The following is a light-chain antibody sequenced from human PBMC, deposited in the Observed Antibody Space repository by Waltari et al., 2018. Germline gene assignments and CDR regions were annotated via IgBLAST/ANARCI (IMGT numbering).Light chain of an antibody. J-gene: IGKJ4*01. Sequence: EILLTHTPRTPCFSPQERDPPSCRASQSVSRFLAWYQQKPGQAPRLLIYGASTRATGIPDRFSGSGSGTDFSLTISRLEPEDFAVYYCQKCGRLLATFGEGTKVEIK. CDR2: GAS. V-gene: IGKV3-20*01. CDR1: QSVSRF. CDR3: QKCGRLLAT.